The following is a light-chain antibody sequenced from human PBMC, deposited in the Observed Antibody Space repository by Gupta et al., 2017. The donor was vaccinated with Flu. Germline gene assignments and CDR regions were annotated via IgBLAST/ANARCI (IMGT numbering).Light chain of an antibody. J-gene: IGLJ3*02. CDR3: SSYTSSNSLE. Sequence: SITTSWTGTSSDVGGYNYVSWYQHHPGKAPILMIYEVIKRPSGVSNRFSGSKSGNTASLTISGLQAEDEADYYCSSYTSSNSLEFGGGTKLTGL. V-gene: IGLV2-14*01. CDR1: SSDVGGYNY. CDR2: EVI.